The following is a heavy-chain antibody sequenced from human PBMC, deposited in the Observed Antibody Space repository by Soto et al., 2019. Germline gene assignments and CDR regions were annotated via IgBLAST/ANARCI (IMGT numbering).Heavy chain of an antibody. CDR3: ATVTPFIVLMVYAPSLYPNDAFDI. D-gene: IGHD2-8*01. Sequence: ASVQVYCKVSVYTLTELSMHLVRQAPGKGPEWREGFDTEDGETIYAQKFQGRVTMTEDTSTDTAYMELSSLRSEDTAVYYCATVTPFIVLMVYAPSLYPNDAFDIWGQGTMVTVSS. CDR1: VYTLTELS. CDR2: FDTEDGET. J-gene: IGHJ3*02. V-gene: IGHV1-24*01.